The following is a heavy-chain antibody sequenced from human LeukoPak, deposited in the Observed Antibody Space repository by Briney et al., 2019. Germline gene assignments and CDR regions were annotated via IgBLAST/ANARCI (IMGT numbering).Heavy chain of an antibody. CDR1: GGSISPYY. CDR2: INSSGSS. D-gene: IGHD6-25*01. V-gene: IGHV4-4*07. J-gene: IGHJ5*02. CDR3: AREGGGPRWLDP. Sequence: SETLSLTCTVSGGSISPYYWSWIRQAAGKGLEWIGRINSSGSSNYNASLRSRVTMSVDTSKNQFSLNLSSVTAADTAVCYCAREGGGPRWLDPWGQGTLVTVSS.